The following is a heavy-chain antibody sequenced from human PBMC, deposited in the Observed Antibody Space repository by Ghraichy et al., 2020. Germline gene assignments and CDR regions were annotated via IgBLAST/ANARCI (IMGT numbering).Heavy chain of an antibody. V-gene: IGHV3-53*01. CDR3: ASTRGSGASLFDY. CDR2: IYSGGST. D-gene: IGHD3-16*01. J-gene: IGHJ4*02. Sequence: GVLRLSCAASGFTVSSSYMSWVRQAPGKGLEWVSVIYSGGSTYYADSVEGRFTISRDNSKNTVYLQMNSLRAEDTAVYYCASTRGSGASLFDYWGQGTLVTVSS. CDR1: GFTVSSSY.